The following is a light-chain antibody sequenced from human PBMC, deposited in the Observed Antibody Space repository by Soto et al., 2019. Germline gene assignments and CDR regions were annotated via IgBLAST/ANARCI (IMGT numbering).Light chain of an antibody. CDR2: KAS. CDR3: QQYNSYWT. CDR1: QSISSW. Sequence: DIQMTQSPSTLSASVGDRVTITCRASQSISSWLAWYQQKPGKAPRLLIYKASSLESGVPSRFSGSGSGTEFTPTISSLQPDYFATYYCQQYNSYWTFGQGTKVEIK. V-gene: IGKV1-5*03. J-gene: IGKJ1*01.